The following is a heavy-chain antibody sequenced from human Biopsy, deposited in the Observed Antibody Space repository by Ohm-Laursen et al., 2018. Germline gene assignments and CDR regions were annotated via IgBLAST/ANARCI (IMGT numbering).Heavy chain of an antibody. CDR2: ISNSSDGV. Sequence: SLRLSCAASGFTLSSYSMNWVRQTPGKGLEWVSTISNSSDGVYYVDSVQGRFTISRDNAKNSLYLQINSLRAEDTAVYYCARSRGSSGIATIYYYGMDVWGQGTTVTVSS. V-gene: IGHV3-21*01. CDR3: ARSRGSSGIATIYYYGMDV. J-gene: IGHJ6*02. CDR1: GFTLSSYS. D-gene: IGHD3-10*01.